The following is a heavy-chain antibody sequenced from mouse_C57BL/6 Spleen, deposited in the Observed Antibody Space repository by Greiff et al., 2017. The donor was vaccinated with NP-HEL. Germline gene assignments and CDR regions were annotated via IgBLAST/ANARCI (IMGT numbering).Heavy chain of an antibody. V-gene: IGHV8-12*01. CDR3: ARRAYGNYRYFDV. CDR1: GFSLSTSGMG. Sequence: QVTLKVCGPGILQSSQTLSLTCSFSGFSLSTSGMGVSWIRQPSGKGLEWLAHIYWDDDKRYNPSLKSRLTISKDTSRNQVFLKITSVDTADTATYYCARRAYGNYRYFDVWGTGTTVTVSS. J-gene: IGHJ1*03. D-gene: IGHD2-1*01. CDR2: IYWDDDK.